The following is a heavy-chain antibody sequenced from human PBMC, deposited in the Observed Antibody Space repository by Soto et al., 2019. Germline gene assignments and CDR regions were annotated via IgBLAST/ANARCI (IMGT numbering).Heavy chain of an antibody. CDR1: GYSFTSYW. D-gene: IGHD2-15*01. V-gene: IGHV5-51*01. J-gene: IGHJ4*02. CDR2: IYPGDSDT. CDR3: ARLPGYCSGGSCYGSGGYFDY. Sequence: GESLKISCKGSGYSFTSYWIGWVRQMPGKGLEWMGIIYPGDSDTRYSPSFQGQVPISADKSISTAYLQWSSLKASDTAMYYCARLPGYCSGGSCYGSGGYFDYWGQGTLVTVSS.